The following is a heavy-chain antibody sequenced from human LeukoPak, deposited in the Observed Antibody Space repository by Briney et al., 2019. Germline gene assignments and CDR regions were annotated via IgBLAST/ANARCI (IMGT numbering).Heavy chain of an antibody. V-gene: IGHV1-69*04. CDR1: GGTFSSYA. J-gene: IGHJ5*02. Sequence: GSSVKVSCKASGGTFSSYAISWVRQAPGQGLEWMGMIIPSDGFTTYAQKFQGRLTMTRDMSTSTVYMELSRLRSDDTAVYYCAASYYDIPNNWFDPWGQGTLVTVSS. CDR2: IIPSDGFT. CDR3: AASYYDIPNNWFDP. D-gene: IGHD3-9*01.